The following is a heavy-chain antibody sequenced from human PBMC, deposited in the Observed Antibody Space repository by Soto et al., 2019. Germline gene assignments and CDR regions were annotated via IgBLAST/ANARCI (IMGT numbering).Heavy chain of an antibody. CDR1: GFTFSSYA. CDR3: ARLEAVLGY. CDR2: ISYDGSNK. Sequence: QVQLVESGGGVVQPGRSLRLSCAASGFTFSSYAMHWVHQAPGKGLEWVAVISYDGSNKYYADSVKGRFTISRDNSKNTLYLQMNSLRAEDTAVYYCARLEAVLGYGGQGTLVTVSS. J-gene: IGHJ4*02. D-gene: IGHD3-10*01. V-gene: IGHV3-30-3*01.